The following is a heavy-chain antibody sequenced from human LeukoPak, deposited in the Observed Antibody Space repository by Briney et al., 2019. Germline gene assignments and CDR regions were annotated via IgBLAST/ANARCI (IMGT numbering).Heavy chain of an antibody. J-gene: IGHJ6*03. D-gene: IGHD5-18*01. CDR3: AKDTLRGYSYGFHNYMDV. CDR2: ISGDGGST. V-gene: IGHV3-43*02. CDR1: GFTFDDYA. Sequence: GGSLRLSCAASGFTFDDYAMLWVRQAPGKGLECVSLISGDGGSTYYADSVKGRFTIYRDNSKNSLYLQMNSPRTEDTALYYCAKDTLRGYSYGFHNYMDVWGKGTTVTVSS.